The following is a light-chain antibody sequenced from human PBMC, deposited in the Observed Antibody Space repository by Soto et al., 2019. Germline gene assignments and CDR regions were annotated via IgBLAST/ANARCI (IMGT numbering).Light chain of an antibody. J-gene: IGKJ5*01. CDR1: QSVAVN. CDR3: QQYNNWPTL. V-gene: IGKV3-15*01. CDR2: GAS. Sequence: ELVMTQSPATLSVSLGERVTLSCRASQSVAVNLAWYQQKPGQAPRLLIYGASTRATDIPVRFSGSGSGTGFTLTISGLQSEDFGVYFCQQYNNWPTLFGQGTDWRL.